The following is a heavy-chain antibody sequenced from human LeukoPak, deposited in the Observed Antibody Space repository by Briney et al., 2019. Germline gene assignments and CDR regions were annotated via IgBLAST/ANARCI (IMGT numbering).Heavy chain of an antibody. V-gene: IGHV3-15*01. J-gene: IGHJ6*02. D-gene: IGHD3-9*01. CDR3: TTDWDILTGYYRDYYYGMDV. Sequence: SGGSLRLSCAASGFTFSNAWMSWVRQAPGKGLEWVGRIKSKTDGGTTDYAAPVKGRFTISRDDSKNTLYLQMNSLKTEDTAVYYCTTDWDILTGYYRDYYYGMDVWGQGTTVTVSS. CDR2: IKSKTDGGTT. CDR1: GFTFSNAW.